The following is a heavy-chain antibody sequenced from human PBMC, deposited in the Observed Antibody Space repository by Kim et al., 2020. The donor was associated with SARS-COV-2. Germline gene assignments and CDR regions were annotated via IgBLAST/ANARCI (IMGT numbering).Heavy chain of an antibody. D-gene: IGHD3-9*01. Sequence: GGSLRLSCAASGFTFSSYSMNWVRQAPGKGLEWVSYISSSSSTIYYADSVKGRFTISRDNAKNSLYLQMNSLRDEDTAVYYCARQENEGFDWLLTNYYYYGMDVWGQGTTVTVSS. J-gene: IGHJ6*02. CDR2: ISSSSSTI. V-gene: IGHV3-48*02. CDR3: ARQENEGFDWLLTNYYYYGMDV. CDR1: GFTFSSYS.